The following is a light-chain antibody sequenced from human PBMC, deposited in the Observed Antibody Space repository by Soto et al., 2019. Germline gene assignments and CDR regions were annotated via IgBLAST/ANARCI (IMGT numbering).Light chain of an antibody. Sequence: QFVLTQPPSVSGAPGQRVTISCTGSSSNIGAGHDVHWYQQLPGTAPKLLIYGNNNRPSGVPDRFSVSKSATSASLAITGLQAEDEADYYCQSYDNSLSGSYVFGTGTKLTVL. CDR3: QSYDNSLSGSYV. CDR2: GNN. J-gene: IGLJ1*01. V-gene: IGLV1-40*01. CDR1: SSNIGAGHD.